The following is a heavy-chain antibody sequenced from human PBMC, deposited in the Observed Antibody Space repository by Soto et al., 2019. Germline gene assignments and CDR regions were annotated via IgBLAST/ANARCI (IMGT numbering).Heavy chain of an antibody. CDR1: GGSISSSSYY. D-gene: IGHD4-17*01. J-gene: IGHJ3*02. CDR3: ARRYGDAFDI. CDR2: IYYSGNT. V-gene: IGHV4-39*01. Sequence: SETLSLTCTVSGGSISSSSYYWGWIRQPPGKGLEWIGSIYYSGNTYYNPSLKSRVTISVDTSKNQFSLKLSSVTAADTAVYYCARRYGDAFDIWGQGTMVTV.